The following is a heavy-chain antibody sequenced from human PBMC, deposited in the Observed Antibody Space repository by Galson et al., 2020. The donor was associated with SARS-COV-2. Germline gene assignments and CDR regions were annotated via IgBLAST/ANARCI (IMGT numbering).Heavy chain of an antibody. V-gene: IGHV3-11*01. J-gene: IGHJ4*02. Sequence: KIGESLKISCAASGFTFSDYYMSWIRQAPGKGLEWVSYISSSGSTIYYADSVKGRFTISRDNAKNSLYLQMNSLRAEDTAVYYCARETLRGGFDHGGQGPLVTVSS. CDR3: ARETLRGGFDH. CDR1: GFTFSDYY. D-gene: IGHD3-16*01. CDR2: ISSSGSTI.